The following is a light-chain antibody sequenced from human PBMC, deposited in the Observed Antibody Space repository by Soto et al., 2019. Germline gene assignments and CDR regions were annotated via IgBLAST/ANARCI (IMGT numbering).Light chain of an antibody. V-gene: IGKV3-20*01. CDR1: ESVVSNY. Sequence: LSKSPGTVSLYQEERETLHCRATESVVSNYLAWYQLKPGQAPRLLIYGASSRATGIPDRFSDSGSGTDFTLTISRLEPEDFAMYYCQQYGTSPWTFAQVTMV. J-gene: IGKJ1*01. CDR2: GAS. CDR3: QQYGTSPWT.